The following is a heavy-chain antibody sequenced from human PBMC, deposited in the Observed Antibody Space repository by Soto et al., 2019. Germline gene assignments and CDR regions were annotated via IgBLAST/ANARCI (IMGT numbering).Heavy chain of an antibody. Sequence: SLRLSCAASGFIFDDYAMHWVRQAPGKGLEWVSGINWNTGSIGYADSVKGRLTISKDHTKNSLYLKMNSLRAEDTALYYCAKALSGYTYGQFDYWGQGTLVTVSS. CDR2: INWNTGSI. V-gene: IGHV3-9*01. CDR3: AKALSGYTYGQFDY. CDR1: GFIFDDYA. J-gene: IGHJ4*02. D-gene: IGHD5-18*01.